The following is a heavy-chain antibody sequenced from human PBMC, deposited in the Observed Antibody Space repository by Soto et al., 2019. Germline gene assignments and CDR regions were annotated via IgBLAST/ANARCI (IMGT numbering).Heavy chain of an antibody. CDR1: GYTFTRFG. Sequence: QVQLVQSEGEMKKPGASVKVSCKASGYTFTRFGIGWVRQAPRQGLEYMGWITVDNGHTDYAQKFQGRVTMTVDTSTTTVYMELTNLISDDTAVYYCARFLQLRPLDYWGQGTLVTVSS. CDR2: ITVDNGHT. J-gene: IGHJ4*02. V-gene: IGHV1-18*04. D-gene: IGHD1-1*01. CDR3: ARFLQLRPLDY.